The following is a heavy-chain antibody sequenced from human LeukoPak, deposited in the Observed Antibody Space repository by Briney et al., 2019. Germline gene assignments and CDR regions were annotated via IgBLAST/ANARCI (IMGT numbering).Heavy chain of an antibody. CDR1: GFTFSDYY. J-gene: IGHJ4*02. CDR3: ARDSLAGPPVHYFDY. V-gene: IGHV3-11*04. D-gene: IGHD7-27*01. CDR2: ISSSGSTI. Sequence: PGGSLRLSCAASGFTFSDYYMSWIRQAPGKGLEWVSCISSSGSTIYYADSVKGRFTISRDKAKNSLYLQMNSLRAEDTAVYYCARDSLAGPPVHYFDYWGQGTLVTASS.